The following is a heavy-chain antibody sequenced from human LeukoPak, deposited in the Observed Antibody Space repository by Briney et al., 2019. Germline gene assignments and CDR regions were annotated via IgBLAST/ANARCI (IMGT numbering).Heavy chain of an antibody. J-gene: IGHJ4*02. Sequence: GASVKVSCKASGGTFSSYAISWVRQAPGQGLEWMGRIIPIFGTANYAQKFQGRVTITTDEYTSTDSMELCRQRAEDTAVYYCARDRYYDISGLQFDYWGQGTLVTVSS. CDR2: IIPIFGTA. CDR3: ARDRYYDISGLQFDY. V-gene: IGHV1-69*05. D-gene: IGHD3-22*01. CDR1: GGTFSSYA.